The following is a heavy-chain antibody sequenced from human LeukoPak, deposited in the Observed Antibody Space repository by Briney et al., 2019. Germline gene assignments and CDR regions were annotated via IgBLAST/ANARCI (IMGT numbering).Heavy chain of an antibody. Sequence: GGSLRLSCAASGFTFSNTWMNWVRQAPGKGLEWVGRIQSKTDGGTTEYAAPVKGRFTISRDDSKATLYLQMNSLKTEDTAVYYCATLTVRGVINIWGQGTLVTVSS. V-gene: IGHV3-15*01. D-gene: IGHD3-10*01. CDR1: GFTFSNTW. CDR2: IQSKTDGGTT. CDR3: ATLTVRGVINI. J-gene: IGHJ4*02.